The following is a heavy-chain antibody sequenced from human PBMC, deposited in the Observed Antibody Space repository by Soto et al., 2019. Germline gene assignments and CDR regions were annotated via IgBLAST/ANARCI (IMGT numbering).Heavy chain of an antibody. Sequence: SETLSLTCTVSGGSISSGSYYWSRVRQIPGKGLEWIGFIHYSGGTLYNPSLKSRVTISVDTSKNQFSLKLNSVTAADTAVYYCARDSSGYPNWFDPWGQGTLVTVSS. D-gene: IGHD3-22*01. CDR3: ARDSSGYPNWFDP. CDR2: IHYSGGT. J-gene: IGHJ5*02. CDR1: GGSISSGSYY. V-gene: IGHV4-31*03.